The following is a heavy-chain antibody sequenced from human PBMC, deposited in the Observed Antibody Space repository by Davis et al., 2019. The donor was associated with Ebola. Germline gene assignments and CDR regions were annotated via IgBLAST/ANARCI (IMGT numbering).Heavy chain of an antibody. V-gene: IGHV4-61*01. CDR1: GCSVSSGSYY. CDR2: IYYSGST. Sequence: SETLSLTCTVSGCSVSSGSYYWSWIRQPPGKGLEWIGYIYYSGSTNYNPSLKSRVTISVDTSKNQFSLKLSSVTAADTAVYYCARRSYDYGDPNWFDPWGQGTLVTVSS. D-gene: IGHD4-17*01. J-gene: IGHJ5*02. CDR3: ARRSYDYGDPNWFDP.